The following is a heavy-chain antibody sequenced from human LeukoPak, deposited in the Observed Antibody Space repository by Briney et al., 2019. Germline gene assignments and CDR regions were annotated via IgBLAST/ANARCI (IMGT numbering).Heavy chain of an antibody. CDR3: ARQVRDFWSGHRGDYFDY. CDR1: GFTFSSYE. Sequence: PGGSLRLSCAASGFTFSSYEVNWVRQAPGKGLEWVSYISSSGSTIYYADSVKGRFTISRDNAKNSLYLQMNSLRAEDTAVYYCARQVRDFWSGHRGDYFDYWGQGTLVTVSS. V-gene: IGHV3-48*03. J-gene: IGHJ4*02. CDR2: ISSSGSTI. D-gene: IGHD3-3*01.